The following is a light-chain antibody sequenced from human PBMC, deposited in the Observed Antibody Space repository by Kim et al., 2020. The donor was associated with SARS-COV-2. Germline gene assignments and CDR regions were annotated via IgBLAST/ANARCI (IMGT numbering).Light chain of an antibody. Sequence: GQKVPISCSGSSSNIGNHFVSWYRQLPGTAPKLLIYDYNKRPSGIPDRFSGSKSGTSATLGITGLQTGDEADYYCATWDRSLSSVVFGGGTQLTVL. J-gene: IGLJ2*01. CDR2: DYN. CDR1: SSNIGNHF. V-gene: IGLV1-51*01. CDR3: ATWDRSLSSVV.